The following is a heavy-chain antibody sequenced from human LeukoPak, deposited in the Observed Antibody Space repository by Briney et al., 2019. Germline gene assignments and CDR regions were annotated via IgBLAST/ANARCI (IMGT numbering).Heavy chain of an antibody. J-gene: IGHJ3*02. CDR1: GGSISSSNW. CDR2: IYHSGST. D-gene: IGHD3-22*01. CDR3: AKEPGRMIVHAFDI. V-gene: IGHV4-4*02. Sequence: PSETLSLTCAVSGGSISSSNWWSWVRQPPGKGLEWIGEIYHSGSTNYNPSLKSRVTISVDTSKNQFSLKLSSVTAADTAVYYCAKEPGRMIVHAFDIWGQGAMVTVSS.